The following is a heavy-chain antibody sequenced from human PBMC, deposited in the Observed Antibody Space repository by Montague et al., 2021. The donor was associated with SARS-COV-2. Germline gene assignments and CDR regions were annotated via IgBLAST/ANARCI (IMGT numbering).Heavy chain of an antibody. V-gene: IGHV4-59*01. CDR1: GGSISSYY. CDR2: IYYSGSA. CDR3: ARGFDY. Sequence: SETLSLTCTVSGGSISSYYWTWIRQPPGKGLEWIWYIYYSGSANYNPSLKIRVRISVDTAKNQFSLKLSSVTAADTAVYYCARGFDYWGQGTLVTVSS. J-gene: IGHJ4*02.